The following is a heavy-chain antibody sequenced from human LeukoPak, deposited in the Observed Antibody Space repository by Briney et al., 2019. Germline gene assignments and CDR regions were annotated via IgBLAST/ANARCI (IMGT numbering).Heavy chain of an antibody. CDR2: ISSSSSYI. V-gene: IGHV3-21*01. Sequence: PGGSLRLSCAASGFTFSIYSMKCVRQAPGEGLEWVSSISSSSSYIYYADSVKGRFPISRDNDKNSLYLQMNSLRAEDTAVYYCARAPLTNEDYWGQGTLVTVSS. D-gene: IGHD2-8*01. CDR1: GFTFSIYS. CDR3: ARAPLTNEDY. J-gene: IGHJ4*02.